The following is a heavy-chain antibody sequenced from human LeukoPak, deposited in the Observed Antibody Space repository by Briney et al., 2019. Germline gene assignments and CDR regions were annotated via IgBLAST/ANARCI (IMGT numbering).Heavy chain of an antibody. CDR1: GGSFSGYY. V-gene: IGHV4-34*01. CDR3: ARVSGEGPGDY. Sequence: SETLSLTCAVYGGSFSGYYWSWIRQPPGKGLEWIGEINHSGGTNYNPSLKSRVTISVDTSKNQFSLKLSSVTAADTAVYYCARVSGEGPGDYWGQGTLVTVSS. J-gene: IGHJ4*02. CDR2: INHSGGT.